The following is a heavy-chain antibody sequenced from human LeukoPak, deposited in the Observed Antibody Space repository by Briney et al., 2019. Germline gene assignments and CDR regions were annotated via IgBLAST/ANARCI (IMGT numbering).Heavy chain of an antibody. CDR1: GFAVSSNY. CDR2: IYSGGST. D-gene: IGHD2-2*01. CDR3: ASELPSYCSSTSCLIFDY. V-gene: IGHV3-53*01. Sequence: PGGSLRLSCAASGFAVSSNYKSWVRQAPGKGLEWVSVIYSGGSTYYADSVKGRFTISRDNSKYTLYLQMNSLRAEDTAVYYCASELPSYCSSTSCLIFDYWGQGTLVTVSS. J-gene: IGHJ4*02.